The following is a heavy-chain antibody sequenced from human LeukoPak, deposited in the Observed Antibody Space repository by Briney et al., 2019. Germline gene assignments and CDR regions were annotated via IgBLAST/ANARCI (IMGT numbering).Heavy chain of an antibody. D-gene: IGHD6-19*01. Sequence: GASVKVSCKASGYTFTDYYMHWVPQAPGQGLEWIGRINPNSGGTSSARKFQGRVTVTRDTSISTVYMELRRLTSDDTAPYYCARSPSGWYGDYWGQGTLVTVSS. CDR3: ARSPSGWYGDY. V-gene: IGHV1-2*06. J-gene: IGHJ4*02. CDR1: GYTFTDYY. CDR2: INPNSGGT.